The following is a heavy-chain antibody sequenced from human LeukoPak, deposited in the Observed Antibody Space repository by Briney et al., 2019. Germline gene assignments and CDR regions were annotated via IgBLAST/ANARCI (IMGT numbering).Heavy chain of an antibody. CDR1: GYTFTSYG. D-gene: IGHD3-9*01. J-gene: IGHJ6*02. Sequence: ASVKVSCKASGYTFTSYGISWVRQAPGQGLEWMGWISAYNGSTNYAQKLQGRVTMTTDTSTSTAYMELRSLRSDDTAVYYCASDILTDYYYYGMDVWGQGTTVTVSS. CDR2: ISAYNGST. CDR3: ASDILTDYYYYGMDV. V-gene: IGHV1-18*01.